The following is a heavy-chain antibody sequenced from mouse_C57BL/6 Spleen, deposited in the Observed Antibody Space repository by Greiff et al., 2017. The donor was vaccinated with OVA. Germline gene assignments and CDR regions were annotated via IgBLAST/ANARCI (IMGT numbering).Heavy chain of an antibody. D-gene: IGHD2-5*01. J-gene: IGHJ3*01. V-gene: IGHV3-6*01. CDR2: ISYDGST. CDR3: AREGSNVVWFAY. CDR1: GYSFTSCYF. Sequence: EVHLVESGPGLVKPSQSLSLSCSATGYSFTSCYFWYLIRQLPGNKLGWVGYISYDGSTNYNPTLKNRISITRDTSTNQFFLKLNSVTTEDTATYYCAREGSNVVWFAYWGQGTLVTVSA.